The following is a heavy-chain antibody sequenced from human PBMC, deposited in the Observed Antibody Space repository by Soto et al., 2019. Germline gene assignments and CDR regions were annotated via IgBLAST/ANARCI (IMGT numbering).Heavy chain of an antibody. CDR2: ISSSGSTI. D-gene: IGHD2-2*01. V-gene: IGHV3-11*01. Sequence: GGSLRLSCAASGFTFSDYYMSWIRQAPGKGLEWVSYISSSGSTIYYADSVKGRFTISRDNAKNSLYLQMNSLRAEDTAVYYCARDNIVVVPAAYFDYWGQGTLVTVSS. J-gene: IGHJ4*02. CDR3: ARDNIVVVPAAYFDY. CDR1: GFTFSDYY.